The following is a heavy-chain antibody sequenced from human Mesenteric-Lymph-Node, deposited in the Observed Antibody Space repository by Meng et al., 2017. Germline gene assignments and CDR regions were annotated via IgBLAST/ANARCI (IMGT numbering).Heavy chain of an antibody. Sequence: QLPLQGSGPGLVTPSGTLSLPCGVSGVSISSNIRCTWVRQPPGKGLEWIGDIDDSGSTNYNPSLNSRISISLDKSKNHFSLKVNSVTAADTAVYYCASSDYYRSDYWGQGTLVTVSS. V-gene: IGHV4-4*02. CDR2: IDDSGST. CDR3: ASSDYYRSDY. CDR1: GVSISSNIR. J-gene: IGHJ4*02. D-gene: IGHD3-22*01.